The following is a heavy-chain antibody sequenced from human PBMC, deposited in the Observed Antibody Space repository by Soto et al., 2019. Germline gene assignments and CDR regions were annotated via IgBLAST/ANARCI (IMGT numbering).Heavy chain of an antibody. Sequence: QVQLVESGGGVVQPGRSLRLSCAASGFTFSNYGMHWVRQAPGKGLEWVAFIWYDGGNKYYAESVKGRFTISRDNSKNMLYLQMNSLRAEDTAVYYCARDGDVNTGFGKDYWGQGTLVTVSS. D-gene: IGHD3-16*01. J-gene: IGHJ4*02. CDR1: GFTFSNYG. CDR2: IWYDGGNK. V-gene: IGHV3-33*01. CDR3: ARDGDVNTGFGKDY.